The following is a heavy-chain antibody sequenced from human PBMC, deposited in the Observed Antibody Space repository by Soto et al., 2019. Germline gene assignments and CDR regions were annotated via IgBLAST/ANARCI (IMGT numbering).Heavy chain of an antibody. J-gene: IGHJ2*01. CDR1: GFTFSSSA. V-gene: IGHV3-23*01. CDR2: ISGSGSNT. Sequence: EVQLLESGGGLVQPGGSLRLSCAASGFTFSSSAMNWVRQAPGKGLEWVSTISGSGSNTYYADSVKGRFTISRDNSKNTLYLQMNSLRAEDTAVYYCAKYLVVVTAARRYFDLWGRGTLVTVSS. CDR3: AKYLVVVTAARRYFDL. D-gene: IGHD2-21*02.